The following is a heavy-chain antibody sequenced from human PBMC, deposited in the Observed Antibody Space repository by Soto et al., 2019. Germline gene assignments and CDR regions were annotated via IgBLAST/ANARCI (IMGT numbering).Heavy chain of an antibody. V-gene: IGHV1-2*02. D-gene: IGHD2-21*02. Sequence: ASVKVSCKASGYTFTGYYMHWVRQAPGQGLEWMGWINPGSGGTNYAQKFQGRVTMTRDTSASTAYMELSSLRSEDTAVYYCARAWVVVTAPNYWGQGTLVTVSS. J-gene: IGHJ4*02. CDR3: ARAWVVVTAPNY. CDR2: INPGSGGT. CDR1: GYTFTGYY.